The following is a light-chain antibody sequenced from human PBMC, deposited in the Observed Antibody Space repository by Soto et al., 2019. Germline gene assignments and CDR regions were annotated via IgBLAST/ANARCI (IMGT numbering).Light chain of an antibody. J-gene: IGKJ1*01. CDR1: QSISTS. CDR2: AAS. Sequence: DIQMTPSPSTLSASVGDRATITCRASQSISTSLAWYQQKPGKATKVLIQAASNLQSGVPSRFSGSGSGTEFILSINSLQPEDIATDYCLQVSSFPRTFGQGTKVDIK. V-gene: IGKV1-5*01. CDR3: LQVSSFPRT.